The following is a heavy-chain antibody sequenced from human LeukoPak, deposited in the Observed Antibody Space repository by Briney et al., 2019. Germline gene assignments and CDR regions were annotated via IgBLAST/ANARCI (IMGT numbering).Heavy chain of an antibody. J-gene: IGHJ4*02. V-gene: IGHV1-2*06. CDR1: GYTFTSYD. CDR3: TTYYYDTSGFRSFDY. D-gene: IGHD3-22*01. CDR2: INPSNGGT. Sequence: ASVKVSCKASGYTFTSYDINWVRQAPGQGLEWMGRINPSNGGTNYAQKFQGRVTMTGDTSISTAYMELSRLTSDDTAVYYCTTYYYDTSGFRSFDYWGPGTLVTVSS.